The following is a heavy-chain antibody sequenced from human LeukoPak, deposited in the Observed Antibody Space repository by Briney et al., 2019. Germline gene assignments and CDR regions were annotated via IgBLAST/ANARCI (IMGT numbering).Heavy chain of an antibody. CDR2: INPNSGDT. CDR3: ARPDEVAPLAGFDY. V-gene: IGHV1-2*02. D-gene: IGHD2-15*01. CDR1: GYTFTGYY. J-gene: IGHJ4*02. Sequence: ASVKVSCKASGYTFTGYYMHWVRQAPGQGLEWMGWINPNSGDTNYAQKFQGRVTMTRDTSISTAYMELSRLRSDDTAVYYCARPDEVAPLAGFDYWGQGTLVTVSS.